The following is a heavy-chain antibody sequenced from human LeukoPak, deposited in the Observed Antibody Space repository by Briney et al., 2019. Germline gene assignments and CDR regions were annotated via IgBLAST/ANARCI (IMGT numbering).Heavy chain of an antibody. CDR3: AKSGYNRFDY. CDR2: ISGSGGGSST. CDR1: GFTFSSSA. V-gene: IGHV3-23*01. D-gene: IGHD5-24*01. J-gene: IGHJ4*02. Sequence: GGSLRLSCAASGFTFSSSAMSWVRQAPGKGLEWVSGISGSGGGSSTYYADSVKGRFTISRDNSKNTLYVRMNSLRAGDTAVYYCAKSGYNRFDYWGQGTLVTVSS.